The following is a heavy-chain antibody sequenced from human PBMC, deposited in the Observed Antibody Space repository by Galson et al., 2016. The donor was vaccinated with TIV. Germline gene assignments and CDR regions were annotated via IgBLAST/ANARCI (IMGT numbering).Heavy chain of an antibody. J-gene: IGHJ4*02. CDR1: GFTFGTYW. CDR2: ISGRGDRT. D-gene: IGHD3-10*01. Sequence: SLRLSCAASGFTFGTYWMSWVRQAPGKGLEWVSAISGRGDRTYYADSGKGRFTISRDNSKNTLYLQMNSLRVDDTAVYYCAKAHMGADYYGSGSLDYWGQGTLVTVSS. V-gene: IGHV3-23*01. CDR3: AKAHMGADYYGSGSLDY.